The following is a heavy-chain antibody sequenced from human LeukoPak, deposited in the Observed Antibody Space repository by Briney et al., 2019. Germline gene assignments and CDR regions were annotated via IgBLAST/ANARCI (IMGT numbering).Heavy chain of an antibody. CDR2: MNPNSGNT. D-gene: IGHD2-21*02. V-gene: IGHV1-8*01. CDR3: ARFVVPATPGGDY. CDR1: GYTFTSYE. J-gene: IGHJ4*02. Sequence: GASVKVSCKASGYTFTSYEINGVRQATGQGLEWMGWMNPNSGNTGYAQKFQGRVTMTRNTSISTAYMELSGLRSEDTAVYYCARFVVPATPGGDYWGQGTLVTVSS.